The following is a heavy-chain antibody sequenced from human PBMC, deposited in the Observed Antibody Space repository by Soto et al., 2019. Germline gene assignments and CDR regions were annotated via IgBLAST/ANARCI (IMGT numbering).Heavy chain of an antibody. CDR2: ISSDGNTK. CDR1: GFSVTTYG. J-gene: IGHJ4*02. CDR3: ASVADY. V-gene: IGHV3-30*03. Sequence: QVHLVESGGGVVQPGRSLRLSCAASGFSVTTYGMHWVHQAPGKGLEWVAQISSDGNTKCYADSVKGRFTISRDTSKNTLYLQMNSLKVEDTAVYYCASVADYWGQGTLVTVSS. D-gene: IGHD2-21*01.